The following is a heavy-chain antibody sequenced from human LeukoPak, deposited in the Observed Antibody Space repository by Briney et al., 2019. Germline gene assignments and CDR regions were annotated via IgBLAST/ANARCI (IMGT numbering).Heavy chain of an antibody. CDR1: GYSIRNGDY. J-gene: IGHJ4*02. CDR2: MYNSVSI. CDR3: ARSSSSGFFDY. D-gene: IGHD6-13*01. V-gene: IGHV4-38-2*01. Sequence: SETLSLTCVVSGYSIRNGDYWGWIRQSPGKGLEWIASMYNSVSIHYNPSLRSRVTILVDTSKNEFSLKMRPVTAADTAVYYCARSSSSGFFDYWGQGTLATVSS.